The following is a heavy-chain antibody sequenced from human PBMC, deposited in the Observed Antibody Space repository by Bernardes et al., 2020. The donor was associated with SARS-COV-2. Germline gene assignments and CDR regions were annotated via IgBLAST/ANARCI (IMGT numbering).Heavy chain of an antibody. CDR1: GFTFNDFG. D-gene: IGHD6-13*01. V-gene: IGHV3-33*01. Sequence: GGSLRLSCAASGFTFNDFGMHWVRQAPGKGLEWLAVIWYYGSNKYYADSVKGRFTISRDNSKNTLYLQMNSLRAEDAAIYFCARDSIAAGKRVHYYYYGMDVWGQGTTVSVSS. CDR2: IWYYGSNK. J-gene: IGHJ6*02. CDR3: ARDSIAAGKRVHYYYYGMDV.